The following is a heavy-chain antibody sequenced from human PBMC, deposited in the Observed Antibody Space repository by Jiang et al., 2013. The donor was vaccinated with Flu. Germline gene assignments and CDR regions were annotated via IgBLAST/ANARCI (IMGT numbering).Heavy chain of an antibody. J-gene: IGHJ3*02. CDR3: ARETTERFRGAFDI. D-gene: IGHD1-1*01. CDR1: GGSISSSSYY. V-gene: IGHV4-39*02. Sequence: GLVKPSETLSLTCTVSGGSISSSSYYWGWIRQPPGKGLEWIGSIYYSGSTYYNPSLKSRVTISVDTSKNQFSLKLSSVTAADTAVYYCARETTERFRGAFDIWGQGTMVTVSS. CDR2: IYYSGST.